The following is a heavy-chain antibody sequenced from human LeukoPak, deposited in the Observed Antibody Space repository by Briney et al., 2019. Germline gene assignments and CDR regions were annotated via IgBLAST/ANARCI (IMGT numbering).Heavy chain of an antibody. CDR1: GGTFSSYA. Sequence: GSSVKVSCKASGGTFSSYAISWVRQAPGQGLEWMGGIIPIFGTANYAQKFQGRVTITADESTSTAYMELSSLRSEDTAVYYCARSEGGYYDSSGYSMAECWGQGTLVTVSS. CDR2: IIPIFGTA. D-gene: IGHD3-22*01. V-gene: IGHV1-69*01. J-gene: IGHJ4*02. CDR3: ARSEGGYYDSSGYSMAEC.